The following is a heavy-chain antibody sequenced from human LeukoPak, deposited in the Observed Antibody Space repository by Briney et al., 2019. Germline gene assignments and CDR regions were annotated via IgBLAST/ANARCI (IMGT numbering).Heavy chain of an antibody. Sequence: GGSLRLSCAASGFTFDDYAMHWVRQAPGKGLEWVSGISWNSGSIGYADSVKGRFTISRDNAKNSLYLQMNSLRAEDTALYYCARGPSWNDGGNDAFDIWGQGTMVTVSS. V-gene: IGHV3-9*01. J-gene: IGHJ3*02. CDR3: ARGPSWNDGGNDAFDI. CDR2: ISWNSGSI. CDR1: GFTFDDYA. D-gene: IGHD1-1*01.